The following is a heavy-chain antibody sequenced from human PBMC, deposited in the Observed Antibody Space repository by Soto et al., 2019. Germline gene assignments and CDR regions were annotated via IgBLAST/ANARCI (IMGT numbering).Heavy chain of an antibody. D-gene: IGHD3-22*01. CDR1: GFTFSSYG. Sequence: QVQLVESGGGVVQPGRSLRLSCAASGFTFSSYGMHWVRQAPGKGLEWVAVISYDGSNKYYADSVKGRFTISRDNSKNTLYLQMNSLRAEDTAVYYCAKEGYYDSSGYPGYWGQGTLVTVSS. V-gene: IGHV3-30*18. CDR2: ISYDGSNK. CDR3: AKEGYYDSSGYPGY. J-gene: IGHJ4*02.